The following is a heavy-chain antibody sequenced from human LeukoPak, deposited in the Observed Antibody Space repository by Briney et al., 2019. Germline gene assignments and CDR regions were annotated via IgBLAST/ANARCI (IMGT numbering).Heavy chain of an antibody. CDR1: GFTFSTYA. J-gene: IGHJ4*02. CDR2: ISGSGAST. Sequence: GGSLRLSCAASGFTFSTYAMSWVRQAPGKGLEWVSSISGSGASTYYADAVKGRFAIFRDNSKNTMYLQMTSLRAEDTAVYYCALRDAYNQRDYWGQGTLVTVSS. D-gene: IGHD5-24*01. V-gene: IGHV3-23*01. CDR3: ALRDAYNQRDY.